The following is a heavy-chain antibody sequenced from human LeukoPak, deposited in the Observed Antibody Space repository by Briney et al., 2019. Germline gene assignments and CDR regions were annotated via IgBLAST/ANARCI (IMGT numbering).Heavy chain of an antibody. J-gene: IGHJ4*02. D-gene: IGHD6-19*01. CDR1: GGSFSGYY. V-gene: IGHV4-34*01. CDR2: INHSGST. Sequence: SETLSLTCAVYGGSFSGYYWSWIRQPPGKGLEWIGEINHSGSTNYNPSLKSRVTISVDTSKNQFSLKLSSVTAADTAVYYCARDIRAVAGNYFDYWGQGTLVTVSS. CDR3: ARDIRAVAGNYFDY.